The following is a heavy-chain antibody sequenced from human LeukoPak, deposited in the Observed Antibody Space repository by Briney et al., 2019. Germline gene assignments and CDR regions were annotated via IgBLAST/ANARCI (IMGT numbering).Heavy chain of an antibody. V-gene: IGHV1-69*04. CDR1: GGTFSSYA. CDR2: IIPILGIA. D-gene: IGHD4-17*01. Sequence: ASVKVSCKASGGTFSSYAISWVRQAPGQGLEWMGRIIPILGIANYAQKFQGRVTITRDTSASTAYMELSSLRSEDTAVYYCAREHYGDPRFDPWGQGTLVTVSS. J-gene: IGHJ5*02. CDR3: AREHYGDPRFDP.